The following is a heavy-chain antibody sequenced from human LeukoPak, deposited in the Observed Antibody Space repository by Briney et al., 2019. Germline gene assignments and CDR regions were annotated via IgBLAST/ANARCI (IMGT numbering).Heavy chain of an antibody. D-gene: IGHD2-2*01. J-gene: IGHJ3*02. CDR3: ARRTLSSRYDAFEI. Sequence: KPSETLSLTCAVYGGSFSGYYWSWIRQPPGKGLEWIGEINHSGSTNYNPSLKSRVTISVDTSKNQFSLKLSSVTAADTAVYYCARRTLSSRYDAFEIWGQGTMVTVSS. V-gene: IGHV4-34*01. CDR1: GGSFSGYY. CDR2: INHSGST.